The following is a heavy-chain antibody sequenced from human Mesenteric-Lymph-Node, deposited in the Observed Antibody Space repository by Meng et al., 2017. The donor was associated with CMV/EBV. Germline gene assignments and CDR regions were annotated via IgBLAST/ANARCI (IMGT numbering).Heavy chain of an antibody. CDR1: GDSISSYY. V-gene: IGHV4-59*12. Sequence: SETLSLTCTVSGDSISSYYWSWIRQPPGKGLEWIGYMYYSGSTNYNPSLKSRVTISVDTSKNQFSLKLSSVTAADTAVYYCARVQSYSDYWGQGTLVTVSS. J-gene: IGHJ4*02. CDR3: ARVQSYSDY. CDR2: MYYSGST.